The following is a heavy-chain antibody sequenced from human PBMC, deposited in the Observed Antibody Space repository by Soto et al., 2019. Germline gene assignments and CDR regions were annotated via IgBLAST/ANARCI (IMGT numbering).Heavy chain of an antibody. V-gene: IGHV4-39*01. CDR3: ARHKTEEAGYSYGAVVDY. J-gene: IGHJ4*02. Sequence: SETLSLTCTVSGGSISSSSYYWGWIRQPPGKGLEWIGSIYYSGSTYYNPSLKSRVTISVDTSKNQFSLKLSSVTAADTAVYYCARHKTEEAGYSYGAVVDYWGQGTLVTVSS. D-gene: IGHD5-18*01. CDR1: GGSISSSSYY. CDR2: IYYSGST.